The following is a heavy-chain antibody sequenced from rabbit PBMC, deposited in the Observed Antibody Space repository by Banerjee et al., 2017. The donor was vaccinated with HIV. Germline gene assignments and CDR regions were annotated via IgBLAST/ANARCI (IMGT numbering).Heavy chain of an antibody. J-gene: IGHJ3*01. D-gene: IGHD3-1*01. CDR3: ARAGADGDVMARLDL. Sequence: QEQLVESGGGLVQPEGSLTLTCTASGFSFSSSYWICWVRQAPGKGLEWIACIYAGSSGSTVYASWAKGRFTISKTSSTTVTLQMTSLTAADTATYFCARAGADGDVMARLDLWGQGTLVTV. V-gene: IGHV1S45*01. CDR2: IYAGSSGST. CDR1: GFSFSSSYW.